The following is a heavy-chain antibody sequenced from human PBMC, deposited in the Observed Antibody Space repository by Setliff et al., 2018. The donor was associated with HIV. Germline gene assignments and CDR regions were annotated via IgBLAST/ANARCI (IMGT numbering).Heavy chain of an antibody. CDR2: IYYSGST. CDR1: GGSISSSVYY. Sequence: SETLSLTCTVSGGSISSSVYYWGWIRQPPGKGLEWIGNIYYSGSTYYNPSLKSRVTISVDTSKNQFSLKLSSVTAADTAVYYCARHYQHSWVGVDYYFMDVWGKGTTVTVSS. CDR3: ARHYQHSWVGVDYYFMDV. J-gene: IGHJ6*03. D-gene: IGHD1-26*01. V-gene: IGHV4-39*01.